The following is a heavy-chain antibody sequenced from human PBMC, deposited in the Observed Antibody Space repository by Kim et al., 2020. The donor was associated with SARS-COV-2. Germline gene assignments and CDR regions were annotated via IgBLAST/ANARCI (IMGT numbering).Heavy chain of an antibody. Sequence: SETLSLTCTVSGGSVSSDYYYWSWIRQPPGKGLEWIGYIYYRARNDYNPSLKSRVTISVYTSKNQFSLKLTSVTAADTAVYYCARTSYSSSRPYYFDY. CDR3: ARTSYSSSRPYYFDY. J-gene: IGHJ4*01. V-gene: IGHV4-61*01. D-gene: IGHD6-13*01. CDR2: IYYRARN. CDR1: GGSVSSDYYY.